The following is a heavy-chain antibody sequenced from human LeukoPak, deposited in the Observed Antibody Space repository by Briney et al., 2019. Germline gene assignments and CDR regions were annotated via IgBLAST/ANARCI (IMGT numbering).Heavy chain of an antibody. D-gene: IGHD2-2*01. CDR1: GYTFTDYY. Sequence: ASVKVSCKALGYTFTDYYMHWVRQAPGQGLEWMGWINPNSGGTNYAQKFQGRVTMTRDTSISTAYMELSRLRSDDTAVYYCARTTYCSSTSCSFDPWGQGTLVTVSS. J-gene: IGHJ5*02. V-gene: IGHV1-2*02. CDR3: ARTTYCSSTSCSFDP. CDR2: INPNSGGT.